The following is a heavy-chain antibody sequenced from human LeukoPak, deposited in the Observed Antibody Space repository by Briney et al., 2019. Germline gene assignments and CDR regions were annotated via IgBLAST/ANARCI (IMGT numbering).Heavy chain of an antibody. CDR2: ISSRGGST. D-gene: IGHD1-26*01. V-gene: IGHV3-23*01. CDR3: AKEGYSGSQFDY. CDR1: GFTFSSYG. J-gene: IGHJ4*02. Sequence: GGSLRLSCAASGFTFSSYGMSWVRQAPGKGLEWVSGISSRGGSTYFADSVKGRFTISRDNSKNTLYVQMNSLRAEDTAVYYCAKEGYSGSQFDYWGQGTLVTVSS.